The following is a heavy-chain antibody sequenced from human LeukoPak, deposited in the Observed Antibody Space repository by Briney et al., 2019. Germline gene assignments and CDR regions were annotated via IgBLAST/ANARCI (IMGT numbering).Heavy chain of an antibody. V-gene: IGHV1-2*02. J-gene: IGHJ4*02. CDR2: INPNSGGT. CDR1: GYTFTSYY. D-gene: IGHD1-26*01. Sequence: ASVKVSCKASGYTFTSYYMHWVRQAPGQGLEWLGWINPNSGGTNYAQKFHGTLTMTRDTSISTAYMELSRLRSDDTAVYYCARVAFSGTYWEAFDYWGQGTLVTVSS. CDR3: ARVAFSGTYWEAFDY.